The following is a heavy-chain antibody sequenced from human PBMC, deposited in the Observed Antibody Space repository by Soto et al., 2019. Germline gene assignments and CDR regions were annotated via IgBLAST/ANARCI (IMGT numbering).Heavy chain of an antibody. J-gene: IGHJ4*02. V-gene: IGHV1-18*04. CDR2: ISAYNGNT. CDR1: GYTFTSYC. CDR3: ARYRFYYDFWSGYWYYFDY. D-gene: IGHD3-3*01. Sequence: ASVKVSCKASGYTFTSYCISWVRQAPGQGLEWMGWISAYNGNTNYAQKLQGRVTMTTDTSTSTAYMELRSLRSDDTAVYYCARYRFYYDFWSGYWYYFDYWGQGTLVTVSS.